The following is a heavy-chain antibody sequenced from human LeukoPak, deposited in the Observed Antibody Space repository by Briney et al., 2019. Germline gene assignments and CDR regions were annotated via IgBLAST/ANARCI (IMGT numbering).Heavy chain of an antibody. Sequence: ASVKVSCKASGYTFTGYYMHWVRQAPGQGLEWMGWINPNSGGTNYAQKFQGGVTMTRDTSISTAYMELSRLRSDDTAVYYCARDFGRVGAIDYWGQGTLVTVSS. CDR1: GYTFTGYY. CDR3: ARDFGRVGAIDY. J-gene: IGHJ4*02. V-gene: IGHV1-2*02. D-gene: IGHD1-26*01. CDR2: INPNSGGT.